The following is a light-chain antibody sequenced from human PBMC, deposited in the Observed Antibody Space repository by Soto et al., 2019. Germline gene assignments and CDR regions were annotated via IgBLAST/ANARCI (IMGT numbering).Light chain of an antibody. CDR3: QHYDHWPLT. Sequence: EIVMTQSPATLSVSLGERATVSRRASQSVRSNLAWLQQKPGQAPRLLIYAASTRATGVPARFSGSGSGTDFTLTISSLQSEDFAVYYCQHYDHWPLTFGQGTRVEVK. V-gene: IGKV3-15*01. CDR1: QSVRSN. J-gene: IGKJ1*01. CDR2: AAS.